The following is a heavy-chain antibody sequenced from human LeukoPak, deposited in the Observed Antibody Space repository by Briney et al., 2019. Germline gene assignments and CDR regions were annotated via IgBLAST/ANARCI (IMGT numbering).Heavy chain of an antibody. D-gene: IGHD4-23*01. CDR2: IFSRSESI. V-gene: IGHV3-21*01. J-gene: IGHJ4*02. Sequence: GGSLRLSCAASGFTFGAYTINWVRQAPGKGLEWVSCIFSRSESILYADSVKGRFTISRDNAKNSLYLQMNSLRAEDTAVYYCARGRGADYGGNSGYFDYWGQGTLVTVSS. CDR1: GFTFGAYT. CDR3: ARGRGADYGGNSGYFDY.